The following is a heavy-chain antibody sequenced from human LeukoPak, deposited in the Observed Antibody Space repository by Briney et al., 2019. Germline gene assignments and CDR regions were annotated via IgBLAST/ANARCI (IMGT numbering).Heavy chain of an antibody. CDR2: IYYSGST. D-gene: IGHD3-22*01. CDR1: GGSITSSSYY. J-gene: IGHJ5*02. CDR3: PKTYYYDSSASYRSNWFDP. Sequence: PSETLSLTCTVSGGSITSSSYYWGWIRQPPGKGLDWIGNIYYSGSTYYNPSLKSRVTISVDTSKNQCSLKLRSVTAADTYVYFCPKTYYYDSSASYRSNWFDPWGEGPLVSVSS. V-gene: IGHV4-39*01.